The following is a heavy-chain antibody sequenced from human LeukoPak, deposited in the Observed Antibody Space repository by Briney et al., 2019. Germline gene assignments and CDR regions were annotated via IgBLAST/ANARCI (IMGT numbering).Heavy chain of an antibody. Sequence: GESLKISCKASGYSFFNYWIGWVRQVPGKGLEWMGIVYPRDSDTRYSPSFQGQVTISADKSISTAYLQWSSLKASDTAIYYCARHEDSREMAPNYWGQGTLVTVSS. CDR1: GYSFFNYW. CDR2: VYPRDSDT. V-gene: IGHV5-51*01. J-gene: IGHJ4*02. CDR3: ARHEDSREMAPNY. D-gene: IGHD5-24*01.